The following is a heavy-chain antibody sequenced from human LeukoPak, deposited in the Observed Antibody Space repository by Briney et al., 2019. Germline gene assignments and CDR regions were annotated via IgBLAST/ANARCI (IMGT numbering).Heavy chain of an antibody. Sequence: SETLSLTCGVSGDSISSTNWWSWVRQPPGKGLEWIGEIYHSGSTNYNPSLKSRVTISVDKPKNHFSLKLSSVTAADTAVYYCARGGTGHLDYWGQGTLVTVSS. V-gene: IGHV4-4*02. CDR3: ARGGTGHLDY. CDR2: IYHSGST. J-gene: IGHJ4*02. CDR1: GDSISSTNW. D-gene: IGHD7-27*01.